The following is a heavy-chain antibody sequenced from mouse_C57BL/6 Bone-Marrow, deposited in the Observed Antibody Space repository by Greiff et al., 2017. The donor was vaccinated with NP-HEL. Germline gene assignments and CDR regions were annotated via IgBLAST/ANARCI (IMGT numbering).Heavy chain of an antibody. V-gene: IGHV14-3*01. J-gene: IGHJ1*03. D-gene: IGHD1-1*01. CDR1: GFNIKNTS. Sequence: EVKLVESVAELVRPGASVTLSCTASGFNIKNTSMHWVQQRPEQGLEWIGRIDPANGNTKYAPQFQGKATITADTSSNTAYLQLSSLTSEDTAIYYCARFVVATYWYFDVWGTGTTVTVSS. CDR3: ARFVVATYWYFDV. CDR2: IDPANGNT.